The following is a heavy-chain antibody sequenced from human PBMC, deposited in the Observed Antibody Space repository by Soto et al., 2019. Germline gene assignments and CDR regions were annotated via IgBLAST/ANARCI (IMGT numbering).Heavy chain of an antibody. CDR3: KSSWVDAFDI. Sequence: EVQLVESGGGLVQPGGSLRLSCAVSGFTFGSYSMNWVRQAPGKGLEWVSSISSSSSYIYYADSVKGRFTISRDNAKNSLYLQMNSLRAEDTAVYYCKSSWVDAFDIWGQGTMVTVSS. CDR1: GFTFGSYS. J-gene: IGHJ3*02. CDR2: ISSSSSYI. V-gene: IGHV3-21*01. D-gene: IGHD6-13*01.